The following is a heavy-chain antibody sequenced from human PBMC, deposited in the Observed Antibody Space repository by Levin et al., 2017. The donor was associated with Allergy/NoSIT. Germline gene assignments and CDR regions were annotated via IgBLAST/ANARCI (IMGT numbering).Heavy chain of an antibody. V-gene: IGHV3-23*01. Sequence: GESLKISCAASGFTFSAMAMSWVRQAPGKGLEWVSSLSGNGDTTHYADSVKGRFTISRDNSRNTLYLQMNSLRAEDTAVYHCAREAQYFDYWGQGTLLTVSS. CDR2: LSGNGDTT. J-gene: IGHJ4*02. CDR1: GFTFSAMA. CDR3: AREAQYFDY.